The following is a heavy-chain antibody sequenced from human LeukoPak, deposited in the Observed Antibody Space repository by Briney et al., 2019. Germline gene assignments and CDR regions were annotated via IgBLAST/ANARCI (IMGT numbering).Heavy chain of an antibody. J-gene: IGHJ4*02. CDR1: GFTFSSYG. V-gene: IGHV3-30*03. CDR3: ARDSGRLAVAGSGVLDY. Sequence: RGSLRLSCAASGFTFSSYGVHWVRQAPGKGLEWVAIISHDGTNKYYGDSVKGRFTVSRDNSRNTLYLQMNSLRAEDTAVYYCARDSGRLAVAGSGVLDYWVQGTLVTVSS. CDR2: ISHDGTNK. D-gene: IGHD6-19*01.